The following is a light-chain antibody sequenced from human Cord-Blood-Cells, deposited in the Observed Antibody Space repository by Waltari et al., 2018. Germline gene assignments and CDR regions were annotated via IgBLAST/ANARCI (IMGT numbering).Light chain of an antibody. CDR3: SSYTSSSTGV. J-gene: IGLJ2*01. CDR2: DVS. CDR1: SSDVGGYNY. Sequence: QSALTQPASVSGSPGQSITISCTGTSSDVGGYNYVSWYQQHPGKAPKLMIYDVSKRPSGVSYRFSGSKSGNTASLTISGLQAEDEADYYCSSYTSSSTGVFGGGTKLTVL. V-gene: IGLV2-14*01.